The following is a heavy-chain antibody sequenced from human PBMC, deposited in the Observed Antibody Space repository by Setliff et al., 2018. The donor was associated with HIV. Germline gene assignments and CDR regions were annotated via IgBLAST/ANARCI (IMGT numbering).Heavy chain of an antibody. J-gene: IGHJ4*02. V-gene: IGHV4-4*09. CDR2: IYTSRGT. CDR3: ARSPSYRSSWEYYFDY. Sequence: PSETLSLTCTVSGGSISGYHWNWLRQTPGKGLEWIGYIYTSRGTNYNHSLRTRVIISVDTSNQFSLKLSSVAAADAAVYYCARSPSYRSSWEYYFDYWGQGILVTVSS. CDR1: GGSISGYH. D-gene: IGHD6-13*01.